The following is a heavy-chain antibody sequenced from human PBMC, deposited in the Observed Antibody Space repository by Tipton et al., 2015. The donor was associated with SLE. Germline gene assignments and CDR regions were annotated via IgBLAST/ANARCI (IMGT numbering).Heavy chain of an antibody. V-gene: IGHV3-30*04. Sequence: SLRLSCAASGFTFSTYAMHWVRQAPGKGLEWVTFISYDGSNKYYADSVKGRFTISRDNSKNTLYLQMNSLRAEDTAVYYCASPPYYGSGSYRPYWYFDLWGRGTLVTVSS. D-gene: IGHD3-10*01. CDR3: ASPPYYGSGSYRPYWYFDL. CDR2: ISYDGSNK. CDR1: GFTFSTYA. J-gene: IGHJ2*01.